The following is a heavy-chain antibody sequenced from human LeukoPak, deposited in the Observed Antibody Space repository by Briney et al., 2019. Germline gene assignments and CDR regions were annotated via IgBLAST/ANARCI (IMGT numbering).Heavy chain of an antibody. J-gene: IGHJ5*02. D-gene: IGHD3-3*01. Sequence: ASVKVSCKASGYTFTSYDINWVRQATGQGLEWMGRISAYNGNTNYAQKLQGRVTMTTDTSTSTAYMELRSLRSDDTAVYYCARDPWHHYDFPPYNWFDPWGQGTLVTVSS. CDR3: ARDPWHHYDFPPYNWFDP. CDR2: ISAYNGNT. CDR1: GYTFTSYD. V-gene: IGHV1-18*01.